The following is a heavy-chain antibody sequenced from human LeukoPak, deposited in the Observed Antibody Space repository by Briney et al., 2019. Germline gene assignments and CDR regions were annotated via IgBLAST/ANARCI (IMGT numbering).Heavy chain of an antibody. CDR1: GFTFSSYG. V-gene: IGHV3-30*18. J-gene: IGHJ4*02. Sequence: GALRLSCAASGFTFSSYGMHWVRQAPGKGLEWVAVISYDGSNKYYADSVKGRFTISRDNSKNTLYLQMNSLRAEDTAVYYCAKDKAYYYDSSGYYSRGYFDYWGQGTLVTVSS. CDR3: AKDKAYYYDSSGYYSRGYFDY. CDR2: ISYDGSNK. D-gene: IGHD3-22*01.